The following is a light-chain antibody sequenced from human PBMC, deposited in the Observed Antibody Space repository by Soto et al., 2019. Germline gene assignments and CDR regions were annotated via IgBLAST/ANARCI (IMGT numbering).Light chain of an antibody. CDR2: DAS. J-gene: IGKJ5*01. Sequence: EIVLTQSRGTLSLSPGERATLSCRSSQSVSSSTYLAWYQQKAGQAPRLLIYDASSRATGIPDRFSGSGSRTDFTLTISRLEPEDFAVYYCQQYGSSPITFGQGTRLEIK. V-gene: IGKV3-20*01. CDR1: QSVSSSTY. CDR3: QQYGSSPIT.